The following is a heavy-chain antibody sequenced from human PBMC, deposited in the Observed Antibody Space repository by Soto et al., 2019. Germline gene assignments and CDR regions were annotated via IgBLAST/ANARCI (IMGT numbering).Heavy chain of an antibody. V-gene: IGHV3-30*18. Sequence: PGGSLRLSCAASGFTFSSYGMHWVRQAPGKGLEWVAVISYDGSNKYYADSVKGRFTISRDNSKNTLYLQMNSLRAEDTAVYYCAKDRRGYCSGGSCRELQFGWGQGTLVTVSS. J-gene: IGHJ4*02. CDR2: ISYDGSNK. D-gene: IGHD2-15*01. CDR1: GFTFSSYG. CDR3: AKDRRGYCSGGSCRELQFG.